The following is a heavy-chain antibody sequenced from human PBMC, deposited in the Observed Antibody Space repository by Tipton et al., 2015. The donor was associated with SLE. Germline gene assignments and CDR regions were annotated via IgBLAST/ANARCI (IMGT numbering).Heavy chain of an antibody. CDR3: RLITITSLFDY. D-gene: IGHD3-16*01. Sequence: TLSLTCAVYGGSFSGYYWSWIRQPPGKGLEWIGSIYYSGSTYYNPSLKSRVTISVDTSKNQFSLKLNSVTAADTAVYYCRLITITSLFDYWGQGTLVTVSS. J-gene: IGHJ4*02. CDR1: GGSFSGYY. CDR2: IYYSGST. V-gene: IGHV4-34*03.